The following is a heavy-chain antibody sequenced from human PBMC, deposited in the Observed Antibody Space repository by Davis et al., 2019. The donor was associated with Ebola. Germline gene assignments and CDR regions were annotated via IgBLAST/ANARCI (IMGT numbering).Heavy chain of an antibody. CDR2: IKQDGSEK. Sequence: PGGSLRLSCAASAFPFSSYWMSWVRQAPGKGLEWVANIKQDGSEKYYVDSVKGRFTISRENAKNSLYLQMNSLRAEDTAVYYCARGFIAAAGTRGNWFDPWGQGTLVTVSS. CDR1: AFPFSSYW. J-gene: IGHJ5*02. D-gene: IGHD6-13*01. CDR3: ARGFIAAAGTRGNWFDP. V-gene: IGHV3-7*03.